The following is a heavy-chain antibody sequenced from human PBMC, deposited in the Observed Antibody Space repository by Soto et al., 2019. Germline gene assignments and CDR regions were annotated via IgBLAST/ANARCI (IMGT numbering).Heavy chain of an antibody. V-gene: IGHV1-69*13. CDR3: AMRIEGGGHSLGWFDP. D-gene: IGHD3-16*01. CDR1: GGTFSSYA. CDR2: IIPIFGTA. Sequence: GASVKVSCKASGGTFSSYAISWVRQAPGQGLEWMGGIIPIFGTANYAQKFQGRVTITADESTSTAYMELSSLRSEDTAVYYCAMRIEGGGHSLGWFDPWGQGTLVTVSS. J-gene: IGHJ5*02.